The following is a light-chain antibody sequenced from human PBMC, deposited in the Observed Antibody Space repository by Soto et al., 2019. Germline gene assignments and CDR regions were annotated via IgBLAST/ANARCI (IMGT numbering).Light chain of an antibody. CDR1: SSDVGAYKY. V-gene: IGLV2-14*03. Sequence: QSVLTQPASVSGSPGQSVTISCTGTSSDVGAYKYVSWYQKHPGKAPKLMIYGVSNRPSGVSSRFSGSKSGNTAFLTISVLQPEDEADYYCSSFTGPTTLDVFGTGTKVTVL. CDR3: SSFTGPTTLDV. J-gene: IGLJ1*01. CDR2: GVS.